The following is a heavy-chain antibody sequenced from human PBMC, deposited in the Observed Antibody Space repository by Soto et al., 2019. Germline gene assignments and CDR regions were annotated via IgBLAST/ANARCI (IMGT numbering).Heavy chain of an antibody. CDR2: ISAYNGNT. D-gene: IGHD3-3*01. V-gene: IGHV1-18*01. J-gene: IGHJ6*02. CDR1: GYTFTSYG. Sequence: ASVKVSCKASGYTFTSYGISWVGQAPGQGLEWMGWISAYNGNTNYAQKLQGRVTMTTDTSTSTAYMELRSLRSDDTAVYYCARRVRYYDFWSGYPWNYYGMDVWGQGTTVTVSS. CDR3: ARRVRYYDFWSGYPWNYYGMDV.